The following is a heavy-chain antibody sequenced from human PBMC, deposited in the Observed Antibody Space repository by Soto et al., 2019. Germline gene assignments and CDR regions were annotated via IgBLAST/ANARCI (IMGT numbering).Heavy chain of an antibody. CDR2: IYHSGST. V-gene: IGHV4-30-2*01. D-gene: IGHD1-1*01. CDR3: ARDQLEGNWFDP. Sequence: QLQLQESGSGLVRPSQTLSLTCVVSGGSISSGGYSWNWIRQPPGKGLEGIGYIYHSGSTLYNPSLKSRVTISVDKSKNQFSLKLSSVTAADTAVYYCARDQLEGNWFDPWGQGTLVTVSS. J-gene: IGHJ5*02. CDR1: GGSISSGGYS.